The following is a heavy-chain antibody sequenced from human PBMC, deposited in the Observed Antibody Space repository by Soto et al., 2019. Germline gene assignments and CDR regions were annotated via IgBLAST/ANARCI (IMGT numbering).Heavy chain of an antibody. V-gene: IGHV4-39*01. Sequence: QLQLQESGPGLVKPSETLSLTCTVSRGSISSGTNYWAWIRQPPGKVLEWIANIAYSGSTFYNLSLKSQVTISLDTPKNQFSLKLRSVTAADTAVYYCARHEAGWYFDSWGQGTLVTVSS. CDR1: RGSISSGTNY. CDR2: IAYSGST. D-gene: IGHD6-25*01. CDR3: ARHEAGWYFDS. J-gene: IGHJ4*02.